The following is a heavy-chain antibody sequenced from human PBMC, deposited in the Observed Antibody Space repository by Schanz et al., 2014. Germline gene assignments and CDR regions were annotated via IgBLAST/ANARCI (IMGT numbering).Heavy chain of an antibody. D-gene: IGHD1-26*01. Sequence: DVHLLESGGGLVQPGGSLRLSCAASGFGFSSYSMNWVRQAPGKGLEWVSYISGSSRTIYYADSMKGRFTVSRDNAENALYLQMNSLRAEDTGLYFCARGGSGSHYRLDHWGQGTLVTVSS. J-gene: IGHJ4*02. V-gene: IGHV3-48*01. CDR3: ARGGSGSHYRLDH. CDR1: GFGFSSYS. CDR2: ISGSSRTI.